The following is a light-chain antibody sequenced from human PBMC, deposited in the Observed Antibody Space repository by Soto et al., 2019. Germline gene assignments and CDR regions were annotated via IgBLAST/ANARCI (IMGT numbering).Light chain of an antibody. CDR1: RSNIGSNY. CDR2: SNN. CDR3: AEWDDNLSGWV. V-gene: IGLV1-47*02. J-gene: IGLJ3*02. Sequence: QSVLTQPPSASATPGQRVSISCSGSRSNIGSNYVYWYQQLPGAAPRLLMYSNNQRPSGVPGRFSVYKSGTSASLAISGLRSEDEADYYCAEWDDNLSGWVFGGGTQLTVL.